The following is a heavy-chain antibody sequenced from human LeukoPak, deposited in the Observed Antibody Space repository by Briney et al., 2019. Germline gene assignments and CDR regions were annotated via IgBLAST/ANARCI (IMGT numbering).Heavy chain of an antibody. CDR3: ARGPSRIAARPLAY. Sequence: ASVKVSCKASGYTFTGYYMHCVRQAPGQGLEWMEWINPNSGGTNYAQKFQGRVTMTRDTSISTAYMELSRLRSDDTAVYYCARGPSRIAARPLAYWGQGTLVTVSS. CDR1: GYTFTGYY. J-gene: IGHJ4*02. CDR2: INPNSGGT. V-gene: IGHV1-2*02. D-gene: IGHD6-6*01.